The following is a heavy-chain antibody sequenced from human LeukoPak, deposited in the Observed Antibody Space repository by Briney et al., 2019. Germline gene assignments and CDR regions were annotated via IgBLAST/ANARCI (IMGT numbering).Heavy chain of an antibody. V-gene: IGHV3-23*01. Sequence: GGSLRLSCAASGFTVSSNYMSWVRQAPGKGLEWVSAISGSGGSTYYADSVKGRFTISRDNSKNTLYLQMNSLRAEDTAVYYCAKSLRSSYNWFDPWGQGTLVTVSS. D-gene: IGHD4-17*01. CDR3: AKSLRSSYNWFDP. CDR1: GFTVSSNY. J-gene: IGHJ5*02. CDR2: ISGSGGST.